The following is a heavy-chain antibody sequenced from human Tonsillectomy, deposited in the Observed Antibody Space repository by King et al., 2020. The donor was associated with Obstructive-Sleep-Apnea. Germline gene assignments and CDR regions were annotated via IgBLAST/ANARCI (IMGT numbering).Heavy chain of an antibody. D-gene: IGHD5-12*01. Sequence: QLQESGPGLVKPSETLSLTCTVSGGSISNYYWSWIRQPPGKGLEWIGYMYYSGNTNFNPSLKSRVTISADTSKIQFSLRLRSVTAADTAVYYCARHRGVEDYGGYGDYVDYWGQGTLVTVSS. CDR1: GGSISNYY. V-gene: IGHV4-59*08. CDR2: MYYSGNT. J-gene: IGHJ4*02. CDR3: ARHRGVEDYGGYGDYVDY.